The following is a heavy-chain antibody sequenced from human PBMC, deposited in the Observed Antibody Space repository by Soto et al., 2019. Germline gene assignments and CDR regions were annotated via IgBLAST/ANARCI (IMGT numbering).Heavy chain of an antibody. CDR1: GYTFTSYG. CDR2: ISAYNGNT. J-gene: IGHJ3*02. D-gene: IGHD6-13*01. V-gene: IGHV1-18*01. Sequence: ASLKVSCRASGYTFTSYGLRWVRQAPGQGLEWMGWISAYNGNTNYAQKLQGRVTMTTDTSTSTAYMELRSLRSDDTAVYYCAISAAPDHYDAFEIWGQGTMVTVTS. CDR3: AISAAPDHYDAFEI.